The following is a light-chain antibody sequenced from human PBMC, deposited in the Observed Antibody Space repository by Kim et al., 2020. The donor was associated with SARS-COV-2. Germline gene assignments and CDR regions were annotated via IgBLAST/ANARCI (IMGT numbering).Light chain of an antibody. J-gene: IGKJ4*01. CDR2: AAS. CDR3: QQSYSAPQLT. Sequence: SVGDRLTITCRASQSISYFLNLYHQKPGKAPKLLIYAASSLQSGVPSRFSGSGSGTDFTLTISNLQPEDFATYYCQQSYSAPQLTFGGGTKVDIK. CDR1: QSISYF. V-gene: IGKV1-39*01.